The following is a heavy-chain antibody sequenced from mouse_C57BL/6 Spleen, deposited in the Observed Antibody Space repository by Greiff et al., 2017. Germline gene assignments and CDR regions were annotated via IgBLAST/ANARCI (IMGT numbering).Heavy chain of an antibody. CDR1: GYAFSSSW. Sequence: QVQLQQSGPELVKPGASVKLSCKASGYAFSSSWMNWVKQRPGKGLEWIGRIYPGDGDTNYNGQFKGKATLTADKSSSTAYLQLSSLTSEDSAVDFYARWGGDSNYGDYWGQGTTLTVSS. CDR3: ARWGGDSNYGDY. J-gene: IGHJ2*01. CDR2: IYPGDGDT. V-gene: IGHV1-82*01. D-gene: IGHD2-5*01.